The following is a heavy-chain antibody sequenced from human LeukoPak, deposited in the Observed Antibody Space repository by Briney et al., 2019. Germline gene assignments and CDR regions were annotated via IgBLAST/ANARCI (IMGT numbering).Heavy chain of an antibody. CDR2: INPNSGGT. CDR3: ARDDNYGSGQPDD. D-gene: IGHD3-10*01. CDR1: GYTFTGYY. J-gene: IGHJ4*02. Sequence: LGASVKVSCKASGYTFTGYYMHWVRQAPGQGLEWIGWINPNSGGTNYAQKFQGRVTMTRDTSISTAYMELSRLRSDDTAVYYCARDDNYGSGQPDDWGQGTLVTVSS. V-gene: IGHV1-2*03.